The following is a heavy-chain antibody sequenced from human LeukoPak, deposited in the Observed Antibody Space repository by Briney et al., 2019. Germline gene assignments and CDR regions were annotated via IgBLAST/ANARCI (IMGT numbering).Heavy chain of an antibody. CDR1: GFTFSSYG. V-gene: IGHV3-33*06. Sequence: GGSLRLSCAASGFTFSSYGMHWVRQAPSKGLEWVAVIWYDGSNKYYADSVKGRFTISRDNSKNTLYLQMNSLRAEDTAVYYCAKDLDGYNPLTFDYWGQGTLVTVSS. J-gene: IGHJ4*02. CDR3: AKDLDGYNPLTFDY. D-gene: IGHD5-24*01. CDR2: IWYDGSNK.